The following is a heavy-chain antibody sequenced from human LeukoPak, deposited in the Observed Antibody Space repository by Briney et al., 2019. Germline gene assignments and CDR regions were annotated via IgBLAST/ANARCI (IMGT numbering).Heavy chain of an antibody. Sequence: ASVKVSCKASGYTFTIYDINWVRQATGQGLEWMGWMNPNSGNTGYAQKFQGRVTMTRNTSISTAYMELSSLRSEDTAVYYCARGAYVWGSYRYPSLADYWGQGTLVTVSS. CDR2: MNPNSGNT. D-gene: IGHD3-16*02. CDR1: GYTFTIYD. CDR3: ARGAYVWGSYRYPSLADY. V-gene: IGHV1-8*02. J-gene: IGHJ4*02.